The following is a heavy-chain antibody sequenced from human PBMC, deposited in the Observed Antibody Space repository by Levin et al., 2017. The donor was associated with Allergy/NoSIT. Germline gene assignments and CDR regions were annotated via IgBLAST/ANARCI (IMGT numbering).Heavy chain of an antibody. CDR3: ARIHYYDNSGPIGGLWWFDP. CDR1: GGTFSSSG. CDR2: IIPIFGMG. Sequence: ASVKVSCKASGGTFSSSGISWVRQAPGQGLEWVGGIIPIFGMGKYAQKFQGRVTITADESRSTAYMELSSLRSDDTAVYYCARIHYYDNSGPIGGLWWFDPWGQGTLVTVSS. J-gene: IGHJ5*02. D-gene: IGHD3-22*01. V-gene: IGHV1-69*13.